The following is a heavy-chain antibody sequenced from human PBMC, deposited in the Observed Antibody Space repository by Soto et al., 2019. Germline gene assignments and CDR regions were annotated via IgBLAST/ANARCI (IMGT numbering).Heavy chain of an antibody. V-gene: IGHV3-30-3*01. CDR2: ISYDGSNK. CDR3: ARDTRYYYDSSGPPDAFDI. J-gene: IGHJ3*02. D-gene: IGHD3-22*01. Sequence: GGSLRLSCAASGFTFSSYAMHWVRQAPGKGLEWVAVISYDGSNKYYADSVKGRFTISRDNSKNTLYLQMNSLRAEDTAVYYCARDTRYYYDSSGPPDAFDIWGQGTMVTVSS. CDR1: GFTFSSYA.